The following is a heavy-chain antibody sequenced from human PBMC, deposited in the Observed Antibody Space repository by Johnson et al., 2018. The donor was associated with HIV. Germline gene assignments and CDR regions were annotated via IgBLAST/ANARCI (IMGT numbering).Heavy chain of an antibody. V-gene: IGHV3-9*01. CDR3: AMERGSGSYYSAFDI. CDR1: GFTFDDYA. J-gene: IGHJ3*02. D-gene: IGHD1-26*01. Sequence: VQLVESGGGLVQPGRSLRLSCAASGFTFDDYAMHWVRQAPGKGLEWVSGINWNGGSTGYADSVKGRFTISRDNAKNSLYLQMNSLRAEDTALYYCAMERGSGSYYSAFDIWGQGTMVTVSS. CDR2: INWNGGST.